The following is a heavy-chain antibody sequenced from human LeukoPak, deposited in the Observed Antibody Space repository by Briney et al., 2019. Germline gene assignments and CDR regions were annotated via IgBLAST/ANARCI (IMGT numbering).Heavy chain of an antibody. CDR2: VFTDGSS. J-gene: IGHJ4*02. CDR3: ARDLGLSLDY. CDR1: GVSIRGYY. Sequence: PSETLSLTCSVAGVSIRGYYWSWLPHPAGKGLEWIRRVFTDGSSNNNPSLKSSVTMCVDTSNNQFSLKLSSVTAADTAVYYCARDLGLSLDYWGQGTLLTVSS. D-gene: IGHD3-16*01. V-gene: IGHV4-4*07.